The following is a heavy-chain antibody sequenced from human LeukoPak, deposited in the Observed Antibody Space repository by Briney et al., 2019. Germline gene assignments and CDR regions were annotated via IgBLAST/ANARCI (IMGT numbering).Heavy chain of an antibody. CDR3: ARAHIVLMVYANRRPYYFDY. D-gene: IGHD2-8*01. J-gene: IGHJ4*02. CDR1: GGSFSGYY. Sequence: SETLSLTCAVYGGSFSGYYWSWTRQPPGKGLEWIGEINHSGSTNYNPSLKSRVTISVDTSKNQFSLKLSSVTAADTAVYYCARAHIVLMVYANRRPYYFDYWGQGTLVTVSS. CDR2: INHSGST. V-gene: IGHV4-34*01.